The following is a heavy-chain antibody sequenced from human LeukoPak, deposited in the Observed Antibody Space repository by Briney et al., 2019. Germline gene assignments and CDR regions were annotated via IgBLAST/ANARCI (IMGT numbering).Heavy chain of an antibody. D-gene: IGHD6-19*01. J-gene: IGHJ4*02. V-gene: IGHV3-23*01. CDR1: GFTFSSYA. CDR3: ARPYNSGWYGDFDY. Sequence: GGSLRLSCAASGFTFSSYAMSWVRQAPGKGLEWVSGISGSGGFITYYADSVKGRFSISRDNSKNTLYLQMNNLRAEDTAVYYCARPYNSGWYGDFDYWGQGTLVTVSS. CDR2: ISGSGGFIT.